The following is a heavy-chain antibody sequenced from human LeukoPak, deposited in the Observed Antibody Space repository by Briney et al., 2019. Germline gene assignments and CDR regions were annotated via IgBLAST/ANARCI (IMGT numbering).Heavy chain of an antibody. CDR1: GGSFSGYY. D-gene: IGHD5-18*01. Sequence: PSEPLSLTCAVYGGSFSGYYWSWIRQPPGKGLEWIGEINHSGSTNYNPSLKSRVTISVDTSKNQFSLKLSSVTAADTAVYYCARGSPIQLWADAFDIWGQGTMVTVSS. J-gene: IGHJ3*02. CDR3: ARGSPIQLWADAFDI. CDR2: INHSGST. V-gene: IGHV4-34*01.